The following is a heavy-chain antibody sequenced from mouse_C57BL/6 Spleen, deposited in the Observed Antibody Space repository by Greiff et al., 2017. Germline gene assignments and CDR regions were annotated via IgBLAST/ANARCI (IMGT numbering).Heavy chain of an antibody. Sequence: EVQGVESGPELVKPGASVKMSCKASGYTFTDYNMHWVKQSHGKSLEWIGYINPNNGGTSSNQKFKGKATLTVNKSSSTAYMELRSLTSEDSAVYYCARSVVATDYAMDYWGQGTSVTVSS. CDR2: INPNNGGT. V-gene: IGHV1-22*01. CDR1: GYTFTDYN. D-gene: IGHD1-1*01. CDR3: ARSVVATDYAMDY. J-gene: IGHJ4*01.